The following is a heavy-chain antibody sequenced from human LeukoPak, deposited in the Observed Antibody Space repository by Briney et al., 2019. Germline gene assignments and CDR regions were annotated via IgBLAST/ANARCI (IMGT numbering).Heavy chain of an antibody. D-gene: IGHD4-17*01. J-gene: IGHJ4*02. V-gene: IGHV4-59*01. CDR3: ARDYGDYFDY. Sequence: SETLSLTCTVSGVSISNYYWSWIRQPPGKGLEWIGYIYYSGSTNYNPSLKSRVIISVDTSKNQFSLKLSSVAAADTAVYYCARDYGDYFDYWGQGTLVTVSS. CDR1: GVSISNYY. CDR2: IYYSGST.